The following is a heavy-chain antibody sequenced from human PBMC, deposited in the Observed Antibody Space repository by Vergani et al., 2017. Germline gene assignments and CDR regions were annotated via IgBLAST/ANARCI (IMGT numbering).Heavy chain of an antibody. CDR3: ARDGCSGGSCYAGGAFDI. D-gene: IGHD2-15*01. Sequence: QVQLQESGPGLVKPSQTLSLTCTVSGGSISSGGYYWSWIRQPPGKGLEWIGYIYYSGSTYYNPSLKSRVTISVDTSKNQFSLKLSSVSAADTAVYYCARDGCSGGSCYAGGAFDIWGQGTMVTVSS. J-gene: IGHJ3*02. CDR2: IYYSGST. CDR1: GGSISSGGYY. V-gene: IGHV4-31*03.